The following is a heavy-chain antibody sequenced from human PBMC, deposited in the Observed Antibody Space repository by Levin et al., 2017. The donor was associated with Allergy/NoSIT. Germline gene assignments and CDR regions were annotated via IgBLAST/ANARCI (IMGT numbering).Heavy chain of an antibody. CDR1: GLTFSSNG. V-gene: IGHV3-23*01. Sequence: GGSLRLSCGVSGLTFSSNGMTWVRQAPGKGLEWVSSISRTGSRTYYADSVKGRFTISRDNSKNTLSLHMNSLRSEDTAVYHCATGYSSSYYSFVYWGQGILVTVSS. J-gene: IGHJ4*02. CDR3: ATGYSSSYYSFVY. D-gene: IGHD1-26*01. CDR2: ISRTGSRT.